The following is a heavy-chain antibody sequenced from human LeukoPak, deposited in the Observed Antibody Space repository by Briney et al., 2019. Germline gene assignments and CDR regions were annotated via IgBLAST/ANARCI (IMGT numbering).Heavy chain of an antibody. J-gene: IGHJ4*02. CDR1: GFTFNIYW. CDR3: ARLSSGYSQFDY. CDR2: INSDGSGT. D-gene: IGHD3-22*01. V-gene: IGHV3-74*01. Sequence: GGSLRLSCAASGFTFNIYWMHWVRQAPGKGLMWVSRINSDGSGTIYADSVKGRFTISRDNAKNTLYLQMNSLRAEDTAVYYCARLSSGYSQFDYWGQGTPVTVSS.